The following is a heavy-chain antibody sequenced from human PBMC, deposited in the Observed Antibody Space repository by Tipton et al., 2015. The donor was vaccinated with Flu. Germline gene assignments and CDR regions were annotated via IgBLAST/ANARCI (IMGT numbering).Heavy chain of an antibody. CDR2: IYPSGTT. CDR3: ARLSYYDVDLKNFYFDY. CDR1: SGSIRSTNYF. J-gene: IGHJ4*02. Sequence: TLSLICTVSSGSIRSTNYFCAWIRQPPGKGLELIGSIYPSGTTYYNPSLKSRVTISVDTSKSQFSLKLRSVTAADTAVYYCARLSYYDVDLKNFYFDYWGQGALVTVSS. V-gene: IGHV4-39*01. D-gene: IGHD3-10*02.